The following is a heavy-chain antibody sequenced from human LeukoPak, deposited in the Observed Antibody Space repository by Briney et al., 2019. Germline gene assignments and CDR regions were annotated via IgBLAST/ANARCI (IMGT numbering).Heavy chain of an antibody. V-gene: IGHV1-18*01. D-gene: IGHD2-2*01. CDR3: ARDLGDIVVVPAAISLP. Sequence: ASVKVSCKASGYTFTSYGISWVRQAPGQGLEWMGWISAYNGNTNYAQKFQGRVTMTTDTSTSTAYMELRSLRSDDADVYYCARDLGDIVVVPAAISLPWGQGTLVTVSS. J-gene: IGHJ5*02. CDR1: GYTFTSYG. CDR2: ISAYNGNT.